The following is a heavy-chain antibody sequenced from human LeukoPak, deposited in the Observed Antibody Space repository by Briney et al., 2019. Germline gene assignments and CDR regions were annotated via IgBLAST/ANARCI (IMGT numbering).Heavy chain of an antibody. CDR1: GYTFTSYD. CDR2: MNANSGNT. CDR3: ARGGRYYDFWSGYDTVPLYYYYYMDV. D-gene: IGHD3-3*01. Sequence: ASVKVSCKASGYTFTSYDINWVRQATGQGLEWMGWMNANSGNTGYAQKFQGRVTITTNTSISTAYKQLSSLRSEDTAVYYCARGGRYYDFWSGYDTVPLYYYYYMDVWGKGTTVTVSS. V-gene: IGHV1-8*03. J-gene: IGHJ6*03.